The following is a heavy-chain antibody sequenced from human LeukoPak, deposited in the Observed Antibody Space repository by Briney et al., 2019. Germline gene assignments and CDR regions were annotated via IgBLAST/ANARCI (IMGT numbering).Heavy chain of an antibody. CDR3: AKDKGLYCSSTSCSHGFDY. J-gene: IGHJ4*02. Sequence: GGSLRLSCAASGFTFSSYAMSWVRQAPGKGLEWVSGISWNSGSIGYADSVKGRFTISRDNAKNSLYLQMNSLRAEDTALYYCAKDKGLYCSSTSCSHGFDYWGQGTLVTVSS. V-gene: IGHV3-9*01. CDR2: ISWNSGSI. D-gene: IGHD2-2*01. CDR1: GFTFSSYA.